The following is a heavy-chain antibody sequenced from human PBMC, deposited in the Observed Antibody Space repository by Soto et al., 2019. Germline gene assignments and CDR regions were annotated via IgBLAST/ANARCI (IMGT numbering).Heavy chain of an antibody. Sequence: GGSLRRSCAVSGCNFNNFAMHWVRHAPGTGLEYVSSISDTGGSTFHADSLKGRFIISRDNSKNTLYLQMNSLRAEDTAVYYCAKETSMGKYCSSTSCSPSYGMDVWGQGTTVTVS. CDR3: AKETSMGKYCSSTSCSPSYGMDV. CDR1: GCNFNNFA. D-gene: IGHD2-2*01. V-gene: IGHV3-64*04. CDR2: ISDTGGST. J-gene: IGHJ6*02.